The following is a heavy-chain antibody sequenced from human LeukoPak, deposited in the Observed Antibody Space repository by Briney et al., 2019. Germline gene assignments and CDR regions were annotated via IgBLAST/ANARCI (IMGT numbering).Heavy chain of an antibody. CDR3: ARRGGNYYDSSGYYPGPYYFDY. D-gene: IGHD3-22*01. Sequence: SETLSLTCAVYGGSFSGYYWSWIRQPPGKGLEWVGEINHSGRTNYNPSLKSRVTISVDTSKNQFSLKLSSVTAADTAVYYCARRGGNYYDSSGYYPGPYYFDYWGQGTLVTVSS. CDR1: GGSFSGYY. V-gene: IGHV4-34*01. J-gene: IGHJ4*02. CDR2: INHSGRT.